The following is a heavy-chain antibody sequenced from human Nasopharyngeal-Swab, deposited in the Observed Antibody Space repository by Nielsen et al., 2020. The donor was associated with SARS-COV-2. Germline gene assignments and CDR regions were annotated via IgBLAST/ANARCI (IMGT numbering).Heavy chain of an antibody. D-gene: IGHD6-13*01. V-gene: IGHV4-34*01. CDR2: INHSGST. CDR3: ARGGSSSWYYYYYGMDV. CDR1: GGSFSGYY. Sequence: SETPSLTCAVYGGSFSGYYWSWIRQPPGKGLEWIGEINHSGSTNYNPSLKSRVTISADTSKNQFSLKLSSVTAADTAVYYCARGGSSSWYYYYYGMDVWGQGTTVTVSS. J-gene: IGHJ6*02.